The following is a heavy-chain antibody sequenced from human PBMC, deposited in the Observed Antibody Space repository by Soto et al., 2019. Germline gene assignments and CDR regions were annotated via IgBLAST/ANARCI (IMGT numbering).Heavy chain of an antibody. J-gene: IGHJ6*03. CDR2: MNPNSGNT. CDR1: GYTFTSYD. V-gene: IGHV1-8*01. Sequence: GASVKVSCKASGYTFTSYDINWVRQATGQGLEWMGWMNPNSGNTGYAQKFQGRVTMTRNTSISTAYMELSSLRSEDTAVYYCARGWRVYYYYYYMDVWGKGTTVTVSS. D-gene: IGHD1-1*01. CDR3: ARGWRVYYYYYYMDV.